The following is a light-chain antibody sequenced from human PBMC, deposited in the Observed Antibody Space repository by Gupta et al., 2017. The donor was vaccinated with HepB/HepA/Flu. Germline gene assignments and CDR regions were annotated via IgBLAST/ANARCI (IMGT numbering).Light chain of an antibody. V-gene: IGKV1-5*03. CDR1: QSISSW. CDR3: QQYWT. J-gene: IGKJ1*01. CDR2: KAS. Sequence: DIQMTQSPSTLSASVGDTVTITCRASQSISSWLAWYQQKPGKAPKLLIYKASTLESGVPSRFSGGGSGTEFTLTISSLQPDDFATYYCQQYWTFGQGTKVEI.